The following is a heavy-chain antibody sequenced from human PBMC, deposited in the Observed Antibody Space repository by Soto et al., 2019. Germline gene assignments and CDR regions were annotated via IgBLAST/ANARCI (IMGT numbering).Heavy chain of an antibody. Sequence: GGSLRLSCAASGFTFSSYAMSWVRQAPGKGLEWVSAISGSGGSTYYADSVKGRFTISRDNSKNTLYLQMNSLRAEDTAVYYCAKVPSGYDFPVLNYYYYYYMDVWGKGTTVTVSS. CDR1: GFTFSSYA. CDR3: AKVPSGYDFPVLNYYYYYYMDV. J-gene: IGHJ6*03. D-gene: IGHD5-12*01. V-gene: IGHV3-23*01. CDR2: ISGSGGST.